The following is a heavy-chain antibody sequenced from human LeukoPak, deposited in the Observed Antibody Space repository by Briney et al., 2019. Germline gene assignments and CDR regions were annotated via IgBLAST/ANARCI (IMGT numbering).Heavy chain of an antibody. J-gene: IGHJ4*02. CDR2: ISAGGGST. CDR1: GFTFSIYA. CDR3: AEDREPGSSPSSGFDY. V-gene: IGHV3-23*01. Sequence: GGSLRLSCAASGFTFSIYAMNWVRQAPGKGLEWVSVISAGGGSTYYADSVKGRFTISRDNSKNTLYLQMNSLRAEDTAVYYCAEDREPGSSPSSGFDYWGQGTLVTVSS. D-gene: IGHD1-26*01.